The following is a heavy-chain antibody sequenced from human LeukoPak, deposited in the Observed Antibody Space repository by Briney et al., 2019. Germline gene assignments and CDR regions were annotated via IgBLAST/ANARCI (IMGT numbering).Heavy chain of an antibody. CDR3: ATDRDNSDWQKRFDS. V-gene: IGHV3-7*01. D-gene: IGHD2-21*02. CDR1: GLTFSNAW. CDR2: INQDASEI. J-gene: IGHJ4*02. Sequence: GGSLRLSCAASGLTFSNAWMSWVRQAPGKGLEWVGNINQDASEINYVDSVRGRFTISRDNAKNSLHLQMNSLRAEDTAVYYCATDRDNSDWQKRFDSWGQGTLVTVSS.